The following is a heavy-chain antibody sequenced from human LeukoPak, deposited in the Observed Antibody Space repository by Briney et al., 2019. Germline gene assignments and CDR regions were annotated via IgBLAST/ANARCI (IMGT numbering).Heavy chain of an antibody. V-gene: IGHV3-21*01. CDR2: ISSSSSYI. CDR3: ARSWVTIFGVVVNWFDP. J-gene: IGHJ5*02. D-gene: IGHD3-3*01. CDR1: GFTFSSYS. Sequence: GGSLRLSCAASGFTFSSYSMNWVRQAPGKGLEWVSSISSSSSYIYYADSVKGRFTISRDNAKNSLYLQMNSLRAEDTAVYYCARSWVTIFGVVVNWFDPWAREPWSPSPQ.